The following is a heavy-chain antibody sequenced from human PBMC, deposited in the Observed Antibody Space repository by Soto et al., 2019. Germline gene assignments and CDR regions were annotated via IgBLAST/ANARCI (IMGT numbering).Heavy chain of an antibody. V-gene: IGHV5-10-1*01. D-gene: IGHD2-2*01. CDR3: GRGGTTLPLDV. CDR1: GYSFTSYW. J-gene: IGHJ6*02. Sequence: PGESLKISCEASGYSFTSYWINWVRQMPGKGLEWMGRIDPTDSHPNYSPSFQGHVTVSVDRSISTAYLQWSSLKASDSAVYYCGRGGTTLPLDVWGQGTTVTVSS. CDR2: IDPTDSHP.